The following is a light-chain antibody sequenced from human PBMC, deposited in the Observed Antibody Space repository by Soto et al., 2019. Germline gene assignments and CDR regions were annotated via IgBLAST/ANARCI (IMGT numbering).Light chain of an antibody. Sequence: DIVVTQSPATLSASPGERVTLSCRASQFVSSRLAWYQRRPGQVPRLLIYDTSTRAPGISARFSGSGSGTDFTLTISRLEPEDFAVYYCQQYGNSPRTFGQGTKVDIK. V-gene: IGKV3-20*01. CDR2: DTS. CDR1: QFVSSR. J-gene: IGKJ1*01. CDR3: QQYGNSPRT.